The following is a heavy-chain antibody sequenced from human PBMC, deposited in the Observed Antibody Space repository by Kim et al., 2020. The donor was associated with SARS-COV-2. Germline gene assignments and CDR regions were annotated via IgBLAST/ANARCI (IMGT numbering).Heavy chain of an antibody. CDR3: ARDPCSGGSCYLSYYYHGMIV. CDR1: GYTFTSYG. D-gene: IGHD2-15*01. V-gene: IGHV1-18*01. J-gene: IGHJ6*02. Sequence: ASVKVSCKASGYTFTSYGISWVRQAPGQGLEWMGWISAYNGNTNYAQKLQGRVTMTTDTSMSTAYMELRSLRSDDTAVYYCARDPCSGGSCYLSYYYHGMIVWGQGTTVTVSS. CDR2: ISAYNGNT.